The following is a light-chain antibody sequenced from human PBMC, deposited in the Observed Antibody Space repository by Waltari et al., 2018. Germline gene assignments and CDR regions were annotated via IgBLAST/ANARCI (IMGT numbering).Light chain of an antibody. CDR3: QQYHSSPPT. CDR1: RSVSSSY. V-gene: IGKV3-20*01. J-gene: IGKJ4*01. Sequence: EIVLTQSPGTLSLSPGERATLSCRASRSVSSSYLAWYQQKPGQAPRLLIYDASSRATGIPDRFSGSGSGTDFTLTINRLEPEDFAVYYCQQYHSSPPTFGGGTKVEIK. CDR2: DAS.